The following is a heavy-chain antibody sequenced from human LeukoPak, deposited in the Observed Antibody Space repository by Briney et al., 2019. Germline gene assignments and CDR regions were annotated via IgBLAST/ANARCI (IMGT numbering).Heavy chain of an antibody. J-gene: IGHJ4*02. CDR3: ARDWSGLGLTFDY. CDR1: GFTLSSYW. V-gene: IGHV3-7*01. CDR2: IKTDGTEK. Sequence: SGGSLRLSCAASGFTLSSYWMSWVRQAPGKGLEWVANIKTDGTEKNYVDSVKGRFTISRDNAKNSLYLQLNGLIAEDTAVYYCARDWSGLGLTFDYWGQGALVTVSS. D-gene: IGHD3-3*01.